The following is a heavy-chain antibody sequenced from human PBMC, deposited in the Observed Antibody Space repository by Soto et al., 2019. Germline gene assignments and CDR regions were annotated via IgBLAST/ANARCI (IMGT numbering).Heavy chain of an antibody. D-gene: IGHD2-2*01. CDR2: ISGSGGTT. CDR1: GLTFSSYA. J-gene: IGHJ4*02. V-gene: IGHV3-23*01. Sequence: PGGSLRLSCVASGLTFSSYALNWVRQSPGRGRECVSAISGSGGTTYDADSVKFRFTISRGNCNNRLFLQMNRLREEDAAIYYGAKPPKVSSTSFEYWGQGRLVTVSS. CDR3: AKPPKVSSTSFEY.